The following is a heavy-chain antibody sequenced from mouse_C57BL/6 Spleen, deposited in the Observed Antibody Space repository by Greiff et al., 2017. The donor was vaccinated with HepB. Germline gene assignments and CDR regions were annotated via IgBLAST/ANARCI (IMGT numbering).Heavy chain of an antibody. CDR1: GYTFTSYW. V-gene: IGHV1-64*01. D-gene: IGHD1-1*01. CDR2: IHPNSGST. J-gene: IGHJ1*03. Sequence: VQLQQPGAELVKPGASVKLSCKASGYTFTSYWMHWVKQRPGQGLEWIGMIHPNSGSTNYNEKFKSKATLTVDKSSSTAYMQLSSLTSEDSAVYYCARYGFITRYFDVWGTGTTVTVSS. CDR3: ARYGFITRYFDV.